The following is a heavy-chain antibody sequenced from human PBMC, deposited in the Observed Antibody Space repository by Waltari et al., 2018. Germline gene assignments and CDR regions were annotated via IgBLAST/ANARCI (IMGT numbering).Heavy chain of an antibody. CDR1: GYTFTGYY. J-gene: IGHJ4*02. Sequence: QVQLVQSGAEVKKPGASVKVSCKASGYTFTGYYIHWVRQAPGQGLEWMGRINPNSGVADFAQKFQGRVTMTRDTSITTAYMELSRLRSDDTAVYYCAKGGYYDFFLGWGQGTLVTVSS. D-gene: IGHD3-3*01. CDR3: AKGGYYDFFLG. CDR2: INPNSGVA. V-gene: IGHV1-2*06.